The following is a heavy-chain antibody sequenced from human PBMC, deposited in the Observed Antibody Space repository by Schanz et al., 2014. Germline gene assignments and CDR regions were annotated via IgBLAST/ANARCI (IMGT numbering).Heavy chain of an antibody. CDR1: GFTFSNYA. D-gene: IGHD4-17*01. V-gene: IGHV3-23*04. CDR2: ISHSGGSK. Sequence: EVPLVESGGGLVQPGGSLRLSCAASGFTFSNYAMSWVRQAPGKGLEWVSSISHSGGSKYYADSVKGRFTISRDNSRNTLYLQMNSLRAEDTAVYYCARPRFDYGEVDYWGQGTLVTVSS. CDR3: ARPRFDYGEVDY. J-gene: IGHJ4*02.